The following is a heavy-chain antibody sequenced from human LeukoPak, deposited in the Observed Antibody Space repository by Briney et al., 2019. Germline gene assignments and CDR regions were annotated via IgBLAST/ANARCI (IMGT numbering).Heavy chain of an antibody. V-gene: IGHV4-34*01. CDR1: GGSFSGYY. CDR2: INHSGST. D-gene: IGHD3-22*01. Sequence: SETLSLTCAVYGGSFSGYYWSWIRQPPGKGLEWIGEINHSGSTNYNPSLKSRVTISVDTSKNQFSLKLSSVTAADTAVCYCARQVRDSSPGLYFDYWGQGTLVTVSS. J-gene: IGHJ4*02. CDR3: ARQVRDSSPGLYFDY.